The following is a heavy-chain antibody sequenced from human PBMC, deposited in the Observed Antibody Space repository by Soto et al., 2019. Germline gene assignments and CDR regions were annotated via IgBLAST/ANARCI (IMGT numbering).Heavy chain of an antibody. CDR2: ISSSSSTI. V-gene: IGHV3-48*02. CDR3: ARDHDYYDSSGYPQSYYYYGMDV. J-gene: IGHJ6*02. Sequence: GGSRRLACAASGFTFSSYIMNWVLQAPGKGLEWVSYISSSSSTIYYADSVKGRFTISRDNAKNSLYLQMNSLRDEDTAVYYCARDHDYYDSSGYPQSYYYYGMDVRGQGTTVTVSS. D-gene: IGHD3-22*01. CDR1: GFTFSSYI.